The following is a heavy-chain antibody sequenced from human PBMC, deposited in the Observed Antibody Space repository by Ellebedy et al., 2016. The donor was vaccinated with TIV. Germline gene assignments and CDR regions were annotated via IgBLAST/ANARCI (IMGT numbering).Heavy chain of an antibody. D-gene: IGHD3-3*01. CDR1: GFTFSSYS. CDR2: ISSSSSYI. CDR3: ARVPGYYDFWSGSPGGAFDI. J-gene: IGHJ3*02. V-gene: IGHV3-21*01. Sequence: GGSLRLXCAASGFTFSSYSMNWVRQAPGKGLEWVSSISSSSSYIYYADSVKGRFTISRDNAKNSLYLQMNSLRAEDTAVYYCARVPGYYDFWSGSPGGAFDIWGQGTMVTVSS.